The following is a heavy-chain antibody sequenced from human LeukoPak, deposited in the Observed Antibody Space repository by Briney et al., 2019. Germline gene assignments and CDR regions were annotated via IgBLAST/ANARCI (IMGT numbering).Heavy chain of an antibody. CDR1: GFTFDDYA. D-gene: IGHD3-22*01. CDR3: VKDIQSSGQEYYFDY. V-gene: IGHV3-9*01. J-gene: IGHJ4*02. CDR2: ISWNSGSI. Sequence: PGGSLRLSCAASGFTFDDYAMHWVRQAPGKGLEWVSGISWNSGSIGYADSVKGRFTISRDNAKNSLYLQMNSLRAEDTALYYCVKDIQSSGQEYYFDYWGQGTLVTVSS.